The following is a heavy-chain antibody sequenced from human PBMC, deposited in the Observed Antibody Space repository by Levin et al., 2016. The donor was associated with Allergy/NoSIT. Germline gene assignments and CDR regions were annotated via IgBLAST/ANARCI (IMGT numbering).Heavy chain of an antibody. J-gene: IGHJ4*02. D-gene: IGHD2-15*01. Sequence: GESLKISCKGSGYSFTSYWISWVRQMPGKGLEWMGRIDPSDSYTNYSPSFQGHVTISADKSISTAYLQWSSLKASDTAMYYCARSSGGTWYTDSMDDYWGQGTLVTVSS. CDR1: GYSFTSYW. CDR2: IDPSDSYT. V-gene: IGHV5-10-1*01. CDR3: ARSSGGTWYTDSMDDY.